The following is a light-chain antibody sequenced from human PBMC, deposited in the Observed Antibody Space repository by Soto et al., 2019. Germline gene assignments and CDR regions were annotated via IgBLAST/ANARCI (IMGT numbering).Light chain of an antibody. V-gene: IGLV2-14*01. CDR3: SSYTSSSTL. J-gene: IGLJ1*01. CDR2: AVT. CDR1: SSDVGGYNY. Sequence: QSVLTQPASVSGSPGQSITISCTGTSSDVGGYNYVSWYQQHPGKAPKLMIYAVTDRPSGVSSRFSGSKSANTASLTISGLQAEDEADYYCSSYTSSSTLFGTGTKLIVL.